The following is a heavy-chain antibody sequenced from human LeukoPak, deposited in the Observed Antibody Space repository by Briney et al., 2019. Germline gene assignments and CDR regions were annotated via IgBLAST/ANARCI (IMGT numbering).Heavy chain of an antibody. J-gene: IGHJ4*02. D-gene: IGHD2-2*02. CDR3: ARVARDRYCSSTSCYSFVY. Sequence: ASVKVSCKASGYTFTSYDINWVRQATGQGLEWMGWMNPNSGNTGYAQKFQGRVTITRNTSIGTAYMELSSLRSEDTAVYYCARVARDRYCSSTSCYSFVYWGKGTLVTVTS. CDR1: GYTFTSYD. V-gene: IGHV1-8*03. CDR2: MNPNSGNT.